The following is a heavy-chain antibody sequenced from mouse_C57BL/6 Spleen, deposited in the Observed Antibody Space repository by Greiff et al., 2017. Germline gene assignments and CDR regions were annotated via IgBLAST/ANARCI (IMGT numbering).Heavy chain of an antibody. CDR1: GFSLTSYG. V-gene: IGHV2-2*01. J-gene: IGHJ4*01. CDR2: IWSGGST. Sequence: VQLQQSGPGLVQPSQSLSITCTVSGFSLTSYGVHWVRQSPGKGLEWLGVIWSGGSTDYNAAFISRLSISKDNSKSKVFFKMNSLQADDTAIYYCARGNYYGSTHYAMDYWGQGTSVTVSS. D-gene: IGHD1-1*01. CDR3: ARGNYYGSTHYAMDY.